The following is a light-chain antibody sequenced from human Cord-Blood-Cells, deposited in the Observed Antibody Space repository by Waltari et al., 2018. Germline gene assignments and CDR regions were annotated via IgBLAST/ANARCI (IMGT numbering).Light chain of an antibody. Sequence: DIVMTQSPDSLAVSLGDRATIKCKSSQSVLYSSNNKNYLAWYKQKPGQPPKLLIYWASTRESGVPDRFSGSGSGTDFTLTISSLQAEDVAVYYCQQYYSTPLTFGGGTKVEIK. V-gene: IGKV4-1*01. CDR1: QSVLYSSNNKNY. CDR3: QQYYSTPLT. CDR2: WAS. J-gene: IGKJ4*01.